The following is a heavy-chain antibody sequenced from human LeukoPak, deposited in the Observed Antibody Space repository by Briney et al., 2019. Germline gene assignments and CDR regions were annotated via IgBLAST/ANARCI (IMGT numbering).Heavy chain of an antibody. Sequence: SQTLSLTCAVSGGSISSGGYSWSWIRQPPGKGLEWIGYIYHSGSTYYNPSLKSRVTISVDRSKNQFSLKLSSVTAADTAVYYCARGPYYVLRPFDYWGQGTLVTVSS. V-gene: IGHV4-30-2*01. D-gene: IGHD2/OR15-2a*01. J-gene: IGHJ4*02. CDR2: IYHSGST. CDR3: ARGPYYVLRPFDY. CDR1: GGSISSGGYS.